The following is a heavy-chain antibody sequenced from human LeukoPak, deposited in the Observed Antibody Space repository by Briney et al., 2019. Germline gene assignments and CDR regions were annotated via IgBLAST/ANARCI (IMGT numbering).Heavy chain of an antibody. CDR3: AREGYYYDSSGYYGIDY. CDR1: GFTFSSYG. CDR2: ISSSGSTI. J-gene: IGHJ4*02. Sequence: GGSLRLSCAASGFTFSSYGMSWIRQAPGKGLEWVSYISSSGSTIYYADSVKGRFTISRDNAKNSLYLQMNSLRAEDTAVYYCAREGYYYDSSGYYGIDYWGQGTLVTVSS. D-gene: IGHD3-22*01. V-gene: IGHV3-48*04.